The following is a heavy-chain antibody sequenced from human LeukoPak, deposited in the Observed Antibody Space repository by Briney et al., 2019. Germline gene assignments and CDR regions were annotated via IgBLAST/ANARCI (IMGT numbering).Heavy chain of an antibody. CDR1: GLTVSSSY. Sequence: SGGSLRLSCAASGLTVSSSYMSWVRQAPGKGLEWVSIIYNDGSTYYADSMKGRFTISRDNSKNTLYLQVNSLRAEDTAMYYCARVISTVTTTDYWGQGTLVTVSS. V-gene: IGHV3-53*01. CDR2: IYNDGST. CDR3: ARVISTVTTTDY. J-gene: IGHJ4*02. D-gene: IGHD4-17*01.